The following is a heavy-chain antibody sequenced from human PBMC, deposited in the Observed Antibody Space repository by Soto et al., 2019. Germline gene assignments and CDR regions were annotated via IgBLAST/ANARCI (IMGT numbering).Heavy chain of an antibody. CDR1: GFTFTSYG. J-gene: IGHJ6*02. D-gene: IGHD3-10*01. CDR3: AKTWLGGDNYGMDV. CDR2: ISYDGSKK. Sequence: GGSLRLSCAASGFTFTSYGLHWVRQAPGKGLEWVAGISYDGSKKYFADSVKGRFTISRDNPRSTLFLDMNSLRGEDTAIYYCAKTWLGGDNYGMDVWGQGTTVTVSS. V-gene: IGHV3-30*18.